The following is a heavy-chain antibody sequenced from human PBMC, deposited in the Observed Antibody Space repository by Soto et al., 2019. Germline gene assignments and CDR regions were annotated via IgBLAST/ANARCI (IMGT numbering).Heavy chain of an antibody. D-gene: IGHD5-12*01. CDR2: IIPIFGTA. J-gene: IGHJ4*02. CDR3: ASLLRGYSGTGDY. Sequence: SVKVSCKASGGTFSSYAISWVRQAPGQGLEWMGGIIPIFGTAKYAQKFQGRVTITADESTSTAYMELSSLRSEDTAVYYCASLLRGYSGTGDYWGQGTLVPVSS. CDR1: GGTFSSYA. V-gene: IGHV1-69*13.